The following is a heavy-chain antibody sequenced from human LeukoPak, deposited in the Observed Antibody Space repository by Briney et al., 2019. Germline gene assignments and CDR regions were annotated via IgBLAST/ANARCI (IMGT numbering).Heavy chain of an antibody. Sequence: SETLSLTCTVSGGXISRYYWSWIRQPPGKGLEWLGYISYSGSTKYNPSLKSRVTISVDTSKNQFSLKLTSVTAADTAVYYCARGFGDWGLSWFDPWGQGTLVTVS. CDR2: ISYSGST. J-gene: IGHJ5*02. CDR1: GGXISRYY. CDR3: ARGFGDWGLSWFDP. V-gene: IGHV4-59*01. D-gene: IGHD3-10*01.